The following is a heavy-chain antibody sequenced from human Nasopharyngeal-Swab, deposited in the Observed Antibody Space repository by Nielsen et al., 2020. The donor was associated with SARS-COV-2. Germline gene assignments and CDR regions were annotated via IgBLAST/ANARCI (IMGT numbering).Heavy chain of an antibody. CDR3: AKGDWGSGWYN. V-gene: IGHV1-8*01. D-gene: IGHD6-19*01. Sequence: ASVKVSCKASGYTFTTYDINWVRQATGQGLEWMGWMNPNNGDTGCAQKFQGRVTMTRNTSISTAYMELSSLRSEDTAVYYCAKGDWGSGWYNWGQGTLVTVSS. CDR2: MNPNNGDT. CDR1: GYTFTTYD. J-gene: IGHJ4*02.